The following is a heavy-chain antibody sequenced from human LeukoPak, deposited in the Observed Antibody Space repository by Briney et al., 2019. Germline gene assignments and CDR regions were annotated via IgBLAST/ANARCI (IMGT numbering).Heavy chain of an antibody. Sequence: PSETLSLTCTVSGDPIRSSYWSWIRQPPGKGLEWIGYIYYTRTTTYNPSLKSRVTISVDTSKNQFSLNLSSVTAADTAVYYCARRGGLNRGYWYFDLWGRGTLVTVSS. D-gene: IGHD3-16*01. CDR3: ARRGGLNRGYWYFDL. J-gene: IGHJ2*01. CDR2: IYYTRTT. CDR1: GDPIRSSY. V-gene: IGHV4-59*01.